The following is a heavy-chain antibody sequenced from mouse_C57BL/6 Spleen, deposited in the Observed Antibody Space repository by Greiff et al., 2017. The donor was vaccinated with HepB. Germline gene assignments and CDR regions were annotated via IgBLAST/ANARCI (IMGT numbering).Heavy chain of an antibody. CDR3: TRDHYYGSRFAY. J-gene: IGHJ3*01. D-gene: IGHD1-1*01. CDR1: GFTFSSYA. V-gene: IGHV5-9-1*02. CDR2: ISSGGDYI. Sequence: EVHLVESGEGLVKPGGSLKLSCAASGFTFSSYAMSWVRQTPEKRLEWVAYISSGGDYIYYADTVKGRFTISRDNARNTLYLQMSSLKSEDTAMYYCTRDHYYGSRFAYWGQGTLVTVSA.